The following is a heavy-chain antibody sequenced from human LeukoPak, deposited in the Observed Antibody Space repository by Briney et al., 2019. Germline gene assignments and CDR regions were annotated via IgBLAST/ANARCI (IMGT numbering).Heavy chain of an antibody. CDR2: INSGGSST. CDR3: VRDGWFDY. D-gene: IGHD6-19*01. CDR1: RFTFSTYW. V-gene: IGHV3-74*01. Sequence: PGGSLRLSCAASRFTFSTYWMHWVRQAPGKGLVWVSTINSGGSSTNYADSVKGRFTISRDNAKNTLYLQMNNLRVEDTAVYYCVRDGWFDYWGQGTLVTVSS. J-gene: IGHJ4*02.